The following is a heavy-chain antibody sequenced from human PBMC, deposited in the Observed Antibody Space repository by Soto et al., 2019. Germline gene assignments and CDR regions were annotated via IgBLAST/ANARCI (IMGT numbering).Heavy chain of an antibody. J-gene: IGHJ3*02. CDR2: ISAYNGNT. Sequence: ASVKVSCKASGYTFTSYGISWVRKAPGQGLEWKGWISAYNGNTSYAQKFQGRVTMTRDTSTSTVYMELSSLRSEDTAVYYCARMLYINTYYYDSSGHSDGAFDIWGKGTMVTVSS. D-gene: IGHD3-22*01. V-gene: IGHV1-18*01. CDR3: ARMLYINTYYYDSSGHSDGAFDI. CDR1: GYTFTSYG.